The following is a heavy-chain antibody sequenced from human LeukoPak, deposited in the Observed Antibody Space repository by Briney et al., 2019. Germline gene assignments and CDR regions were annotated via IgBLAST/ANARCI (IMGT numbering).Heavy chain of an antibody. CDR1: GFTFSTYG. CDR3: TTDPTPIVGATEFDY. Sequence: PGGSLRLSCAASGFTFSTYGMHWVRQAPGKGLEWVGRIKSKTDGGTTDYAAPVKGRFTISRDDSKNTLYLQMNSLKTEDTAVYYCTTDPTPIVGATEFDYWGQGTLVTVSS. V-gene: IGHV3-15*01. D-gene: IGHD1-26*01. CDR2: IKSKTDGGTT. J-gene: IGHJ4*02.